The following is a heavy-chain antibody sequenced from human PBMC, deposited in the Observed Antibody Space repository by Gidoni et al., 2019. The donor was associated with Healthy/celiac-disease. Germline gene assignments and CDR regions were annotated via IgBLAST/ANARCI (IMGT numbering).Heavy chain of an antibody. Sequence: EVQLVESGGGLVQPGRSLRLSCTASGFTFGDYAMSWFRQAPGKGLEWVGFIRSKAYGGTTEYAASVKGRFTISRDDSKSIAYLQMNSLKTEDTAVYYCTRANKDYGAHYYYYGMDVWGQGTTVTVSS. CDR2: IRSKAYGGTT. CDR1: GFTFGDYA. J-gene: IGHJ6*02. D-gene: IGHD4-17*01. CDR3: TRANKDYGAHYYYYGMDV. V-gene: IGHV3-49*03.